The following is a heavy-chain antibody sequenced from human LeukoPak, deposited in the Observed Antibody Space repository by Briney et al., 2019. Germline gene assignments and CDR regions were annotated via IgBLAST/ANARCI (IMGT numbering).Heavy chain of an antibody. CDR1: GYTFTDYY. V-gene: IGHV1-2*02. Sequence: ASVKVSCKASGYTFTDYYIHWVRQAPGEGLEWMGWIVPDSGGTNYAQKFQGRVTMTRDTSIGTAYMELSRLTSDDTAIYYCTTPFTRYGYGGQGTLVTVSS. CDR2: IVPDSGGT. J-gene: IGHJ4*02. CDR3: TTPFTRYGY. D-gene: IGHD5-18*01.